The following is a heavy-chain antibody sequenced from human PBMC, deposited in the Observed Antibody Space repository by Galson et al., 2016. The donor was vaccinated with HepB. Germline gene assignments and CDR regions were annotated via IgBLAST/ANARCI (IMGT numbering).Heavy chain of an antibody. Sequence: TLTLTCTFSGFSLSTSGVSVGWIRQPPGKALEWLARIYWDDDKRYSPSLKSRVTITKDTSKNQAVLIMTNMDPLDTATYYCLHRQGVFESREYYFDYWGPGILVTVSS. V-gene: IGHV2-5*02. CDR3: LHRQGVFESREYYFDY. CDR2: IYWDDDK. D-gene: IGHD2/OR15-2a*01. J-gene: IGHJ4*02. CDR1: GFSLSTSGVS.